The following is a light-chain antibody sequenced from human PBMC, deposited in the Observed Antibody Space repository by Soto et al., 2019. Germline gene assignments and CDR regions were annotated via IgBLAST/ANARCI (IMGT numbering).Light chain of an antibody. CDR2: GAS. CDR1: HSVSSSY. Sequence: EIVFTQSPGTLSLSPGERATLSCRASHSVSSSYLAWYQQKPGQAPRLLIYGASSRATGIPDRFSGSGSGTDFTLTISRLEPEDFAVYYCQQFSSYPLTFGGGTKVDI. CDR3: QQFSSYPLT. J-gene: IGKJ4*01. V-gene: IGKV3-20*01.